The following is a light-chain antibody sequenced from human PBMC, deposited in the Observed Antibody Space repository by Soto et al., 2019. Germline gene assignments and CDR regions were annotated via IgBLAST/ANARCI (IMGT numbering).Light chain of an antibody. CDR3: HQYGTLPYA. Sequence: IAVTQSPGTLSLSPGERATLSCRASQRVSSNYVAWYKHKPGQAPRLLIHGASIRATGIPDRFSGSGSGTDFTLTISRLEPEDFAVYYCHQYGTLPYAFGQGTKLQIK. V-gene: IGKV3-20*01. J-gene: IGKJ2*01. CDR1: QRVSSNY. CDR2: GAS.